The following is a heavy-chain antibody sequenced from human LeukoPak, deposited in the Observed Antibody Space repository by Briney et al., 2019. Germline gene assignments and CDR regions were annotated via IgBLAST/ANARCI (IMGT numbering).Heavy chain of an antibody. CDR2: IYYSRTT. J-gene: IGHJ4*02. CDR1: GGSISSSSYY. CDR3: AEVGATHFDY. D-gene: IGHD1-26*01. Sequence: SETLSLTCTVSGGSISSSSYYWGWIRQPPGKGLEWIGSIYYSRTTYYNPSLKSRVTISVDTSKNQFSLKLSSVTAADTAVYYCAEVGATHFDYWGQGTLVTVSS. V-gene: IGHV4-39*07.